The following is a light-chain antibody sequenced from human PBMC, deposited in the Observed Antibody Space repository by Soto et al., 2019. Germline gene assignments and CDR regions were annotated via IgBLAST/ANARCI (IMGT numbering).Light chain of an antibody. Sequence: IPMTQSPSSLSASVGDTVTFTCRASQAIRNDLGWFQQKPGKPPKLLIYGISILQTGVPSRFSGSGSGTDFTLTISGLQPEDFATYYCLHDALFPYSFGQGTRLEI. CDR3: LHDALFPYS. J-gene: IGKJ2*03. V-gene: IGKV1-6*01. CDR1: QAIRND. CDR2: GIS.